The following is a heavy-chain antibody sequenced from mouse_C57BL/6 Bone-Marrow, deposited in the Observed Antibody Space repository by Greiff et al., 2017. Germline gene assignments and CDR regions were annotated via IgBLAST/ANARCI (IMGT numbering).Heavy chain of an antibody. CDR2: IDPEDGDT. Sequence: EVLLVESGAELVMPGASVKLSCTASGFNIKDYYMHWVKQRPEQGLEWIGRIDPEDGDTEYAPKFQGKATITADTSSNTAYLQLSSLTSEDTAVDYCTAPYGNFAWFAYWGQGTLVTVAA. J-gene: IGHJ3*01. CDR3: TAPYGNFAWFAY. D-gene: IGHD2-1*01. CDR1: GFNIKDYY. V-gene: IGHV14-1*01.